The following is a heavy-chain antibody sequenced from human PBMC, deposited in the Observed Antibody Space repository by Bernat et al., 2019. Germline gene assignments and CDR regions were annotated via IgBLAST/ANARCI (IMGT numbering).Heavy chain of an antibody. CDR2: ISYDGSNK. D-gene: IGHD3-3*01. Sequence: QVQLVESGGGVVQPGRSLRLSCAASGFTFSSYGMHWVRQAPGKGLEWVAVISYDGSNKYYADSVKGRFTISRDNSKNTLYLQMNSLRAEDTAVYYCARGIGYYDCWSGYYPLDYWGQGTLVTVSS. CDR3: ARGIGYYDCWSGYYPLDY. J-gene: IGHJ4*02. CDR1: GFTFSSYG. V-gene: IGHV3-30*03.